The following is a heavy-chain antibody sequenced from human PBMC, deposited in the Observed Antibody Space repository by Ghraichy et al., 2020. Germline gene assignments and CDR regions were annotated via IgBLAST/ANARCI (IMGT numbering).Heavy chain of an antibody. Sequence: ASVKVSCKASGYTFTSYGISWVRQAPGQGLECMGWISAYNGDTNYAQKLQGRVTMTTDTSTSTAYMELRSLRSDDTAVYYCARRYQLLYGRIYYYYYMDVWGKGTTVTVSS. CDR2: ISAYNGDT. V-gene: IGHV1-18*01. J-gene: IGHJ6*03. CDR3: ARRYQLLYGRIYYYYYMDV. CDR1: GYTFTSYG. D-gene: IGHD2-2*02.